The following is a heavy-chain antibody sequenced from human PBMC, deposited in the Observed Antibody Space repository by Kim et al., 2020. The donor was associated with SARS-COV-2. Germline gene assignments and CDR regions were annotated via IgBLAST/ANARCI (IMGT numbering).Heavy chain of an antibody. CDR3: ARDSFRWGAVAGPDY. J-gene: IGHJ4*02. CDR1: GGTFSSYA. D-gene: IGHD6-19*01. CDR2: IIPIFGTA. V-gene: IGHV1-69*13. Sequence: SVKVSCKASGGTFSSYAISWVRQAPGQGLEWMGGIIPIFGTANYAQKFQGRVTITADESTSTAYMELSSLRSEDTAVYYCARDSFRWGAVAGPDYWGQGTLVTVSS.